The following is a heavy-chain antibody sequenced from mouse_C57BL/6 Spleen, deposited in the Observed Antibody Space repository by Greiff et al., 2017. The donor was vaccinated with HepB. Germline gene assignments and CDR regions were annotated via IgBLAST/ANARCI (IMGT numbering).Heavy chain of an antibody. V-gene: IGHV1-61*01. CDR3: ARGMVTTRDAMDY. CDR2: IYPSDSET. J-gene: IGHJ4*01. Sequence: QVQLQQSGAELVRPGSSVKLSCKASGYTFTSYWMDWVKQRPGQGLEWIGNIYPSDSETHYNQKFKDKATLTVDKSSSTAYMQLSSLTSEDSAVYYCARGMVTTRDAMDYWGQGTSVTVSS. CDR1: GYTFTSYW. D-gene: IGHD2-2*01.